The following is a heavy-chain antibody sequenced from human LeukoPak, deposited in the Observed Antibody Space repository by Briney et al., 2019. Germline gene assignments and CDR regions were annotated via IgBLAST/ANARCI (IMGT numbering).Heavy chain of an antibody. CDR2: IWYDGSNK. D-gene: IGHD3-10*01. CDR3: AREIMVQGVIMIDY. Sequence: GGSLGLSCAASGFTFSSYGMHWVRQAPGKGLEWVAVIWYDGSNKYYADSVKGRFTISRDNSKNTLYLQMNSLRAEDTAVYYCAREIMVQGVIMIDYWGQGTLVTVSS. CDR1: GFTFSSYG. V-gene: IGHV3-33*01. J-gene: IGHJ4*02.